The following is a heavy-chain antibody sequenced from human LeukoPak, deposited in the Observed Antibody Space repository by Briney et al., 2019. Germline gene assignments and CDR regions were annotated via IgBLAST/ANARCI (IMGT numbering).Heavy chain of an antibody. CDR1: GYSFSNYW. V-gene: IGHV5-51*01. CDR3: ARQPLVRDCGGDCEFDY. J-gene: IGHJ4*02. CDR2: IYPGDSNT. Sequence: GESLKISCQGSGYSFSNYWIGWVRQMPGKGLAWMGIIYPGDSNTRYSPSFQGQVTISADRSISTAYLQWSSLKASDTAIYYCARQPLVRDCGGDCEFDYWGQGTLVSVSS. D-gene: IGHD2-21*02.